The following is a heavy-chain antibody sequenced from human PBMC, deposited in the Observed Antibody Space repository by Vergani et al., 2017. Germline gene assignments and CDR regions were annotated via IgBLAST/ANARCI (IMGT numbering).Heavy chain of an antibody. Sequence: VDLVESGGGLAQPGGSLRLSCEASGITFWKFGMHWVRQGPGKGLEWIGYIYYSGSTYYNPSLKSRVTISVDTSKNQFSLKLSSVTAADTAVYYCARAPIGSTIFGVVIIRFAFDIWGQGTMVTVSS. D-gene: IGHD3-3*01. V-gene: IGHV4-31*02. CDR3: ARAPIGSTIFGVVIIRFAFDI. CDR1: GITFWKFG. CDR2: IYYSGST. J-gene: IGHJ3*02.